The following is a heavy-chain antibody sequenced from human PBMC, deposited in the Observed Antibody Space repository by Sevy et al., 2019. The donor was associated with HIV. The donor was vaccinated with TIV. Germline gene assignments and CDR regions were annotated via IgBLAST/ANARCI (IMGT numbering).Heavy chain of an antibody. CDR2: INHSGST. V-gene: IGHV4-34*01. D-gene: IGHD2-15*01. CDR3: AREGGGGAYYFDY. J-gene: IGHJ4*02. Sequence: SETLSLTCAVYGGSFTNYYWSWIRQPPGKGLERIGEINHSGSTNYNPSLKSRVTISVDTSKNQFSLKLSSVTAADTAVYYCAREGGGGAYYFDYWGQGTLVTVSS. CDR1: GGSFTNYY.